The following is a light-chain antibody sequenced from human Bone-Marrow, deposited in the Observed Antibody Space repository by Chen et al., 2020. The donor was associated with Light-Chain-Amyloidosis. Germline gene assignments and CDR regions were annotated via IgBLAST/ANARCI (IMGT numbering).Light chain of an antibody. CDR3: SSFTSSSSYV. J-gene: IGLJ1*01. V-gene: IGLV2-14*01. Sequence: QSALTQPASVSWSPGPSITISCTGTSGDVGTYNYVSWYQQHPGQAPEVMIDAVSNRPSGVSNRCSGSKSGNTASLTISGLQAEDEADYYCSSFTSSSSYVFGPGTKVTVL. CDR2: AVS. CDR1: SGDVGTYNY.